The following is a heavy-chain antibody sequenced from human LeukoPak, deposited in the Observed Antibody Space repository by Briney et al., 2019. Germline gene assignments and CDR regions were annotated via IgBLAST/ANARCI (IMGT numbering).Heavy chain of an antibody. V-gene: IGHV4-34*01. J-gene: IGHJ3*02. CDR2: INHSGST. D-gene: IGHD6-19*01. CDR3: ASGRAVADYDAFDI. CDR1: GGSFSGYY. Sequence: SETLSLTCAVYGGSFSGYYWSWIRQPPGKGLEWIGEINHSGSTNYNPSLKSRVTISVDTSKNQFSLKLSSVTAADTAVYYCASGRAVADYDAFDIWGQGTMVTVSS.